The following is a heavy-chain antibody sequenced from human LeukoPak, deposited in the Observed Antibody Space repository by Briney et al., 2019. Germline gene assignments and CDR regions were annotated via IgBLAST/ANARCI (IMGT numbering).Heavy chain of an antibody. CDR1: GFTFSSYN. D-gene: IGHD3-10*01. CDR2: ISTTSSYI. Sequence: GGSLRLSCAASGFTFSSYNMNWVRQAPGKGLEWVSSISTTSSYIYYADSVKGRFTISRDNSKNTLYLQMNSLRAEDTAVYYCAKSWLGEGVERDWGQGTTVTVSS. V-gene: IGHV3-21*04. J-gene: IGHJ6*02. CDR3: AKSWLGEGVERD.